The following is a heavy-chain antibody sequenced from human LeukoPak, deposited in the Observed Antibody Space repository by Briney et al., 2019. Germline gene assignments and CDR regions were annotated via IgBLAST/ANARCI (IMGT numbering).Heavy chain of an antibody. CDR3: ARGGELGFDS. V-gene: IGHV3-13*01. CDR2: IATTGAT. D-gene: IGHD1-7*01. J-gene: IGHJ5*01. CDR1: GFTFSSYD. Sequence: QSGGSLRLSCAASGFTFSSYDMHWVRQGIGKGLEWVSGIATTGATFYAGSVKGRFTISRENAKKSLYLQMNDLRAGDTAVYYCARGGELGFDSWGQGALVTVSS.